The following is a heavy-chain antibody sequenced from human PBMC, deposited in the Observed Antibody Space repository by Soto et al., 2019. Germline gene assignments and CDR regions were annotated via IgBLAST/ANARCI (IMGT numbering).Heavy chain of an antibody. J-gene: IGHJ6*03. CDR3: AREAAVAVHYYYYMDV. Sequence: LRLSCAASGFTFSSYAMSWIRQAPGKGLEWVSYISSSGDTIYYADSVRGRFTISRDNAKNSLYLQMNSLRAEDTAVYYCAREAAVAVHYYYYMDVWGKGTTVTVSS. V-gene: IGHV3-11*01. CDR2: ISSSGDTI. CDR1: GFTFSSYA. D-gene: IGHD6-13*01.